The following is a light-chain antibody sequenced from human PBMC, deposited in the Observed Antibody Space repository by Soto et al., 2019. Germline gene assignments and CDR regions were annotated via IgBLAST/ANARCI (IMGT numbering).Light chain of an antibody. J-gene: IGKJ5*01. V-gene: IGKV3-20*01. CDR3: QKYCSSPRNT. CDR1: QSVRSSF. CDR2: CAS. Sequence: TVLAQSLGALFLSPGVRAILSCRASQSVRSSFLAWYQHKSGQAPRLLIYCASCRAAGIPDRFSGSGSGTDFTLPTSAVEPEDVAGYNSQKYCSSPRNTFGQGTRVEIK.